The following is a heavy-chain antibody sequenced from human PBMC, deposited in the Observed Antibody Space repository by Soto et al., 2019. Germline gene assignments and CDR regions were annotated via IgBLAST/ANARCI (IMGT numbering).Heavy chain of an antibody. CDR3: ARESVVRTGNFDY. CDR2: IYYSGST. Sequence: SETLSLTCTVSGGSVSSGSYYWSWIRQPPGKGLEWIGYIYYSGSTNYNPSLKSRVTISVDTSKNQFSLKLSSVTAADTAVYYCARESVVRTGNFDYWGQGTLVTVSS. J-gene: IGHJ4*02. D-gene: IGHD7-27*01. CDR1: GGSVSSGSYY. V-gene: IGHV4-61*01.